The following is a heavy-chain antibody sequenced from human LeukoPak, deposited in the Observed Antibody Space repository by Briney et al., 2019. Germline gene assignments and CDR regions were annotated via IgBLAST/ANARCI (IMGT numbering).Heavy chain of an antibody. CDR1: GFTFSNYG. V-gene: IGHV3-30*18. CDR3: AKAYGYCTTTSCSHEEFDY. J-gene: IGHJ4*02. Sequence: GVSLRLSCAASGFTFSNYGMHWVRQAPGKGLEWVAVISYDGSNKYYADSVKGRFAISRDNSKNTLYLQMNSLRAEDTAVYYCAKAYGYCTTTSCSHEEFDYWGQGTLVTVSS. CDR2: ISYDGSNK. D-gene: IGHD2-2*01.